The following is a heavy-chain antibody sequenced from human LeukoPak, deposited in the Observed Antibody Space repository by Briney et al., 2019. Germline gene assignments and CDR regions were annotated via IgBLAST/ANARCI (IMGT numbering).Heavy chain of an antibody. CDR2: IYYSGST. Sequence: SETLSLTCTVSGSSISSYYWGWIRQPPGKGLEWIGYIYYSGSTNYNPSLKSRVTISVDTSKNQFSLKLSSVTAADTAVYYCATNWAVWGQGTMVTVSS. D-gene: IGHD3-16*01. CDR3: ATNWAV. V-gene: IGHV4-59*01. J-gene: IGHJ3*01. CDR1: GSSISSYY.